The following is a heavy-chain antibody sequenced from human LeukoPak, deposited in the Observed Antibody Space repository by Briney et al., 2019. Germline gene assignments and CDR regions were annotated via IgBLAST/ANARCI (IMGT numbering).Heavy chain of an antibody. V-gene: IGHV4-59*02. CDR1: GGSVNGYY. D-gene: IGHD1-7*01. Sequence: KTSETLSLTCTVSGGSVNGYYWNWIRQAPGKGLEWIGFIHYSGLTVYSPSLQSQVSMSVDTSRNQFSLDLSSVTAADTALYYCARDPPEDEWNSLDSWGQGILVTVSS. CDR3: ARDPPEDEWNSLDS. J-gene: IGHJ4*02. CDR2: IHYSGLT.